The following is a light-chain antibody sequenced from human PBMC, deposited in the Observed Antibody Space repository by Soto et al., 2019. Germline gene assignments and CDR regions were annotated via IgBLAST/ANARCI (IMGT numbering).Light chain of an antibody. CDR2: RNN. Sequence: QSVLTQPPSASGTPGQRVTISCSGSSSNIGSNFVYWYQQFPGTAPKLLIYRNNQRPSGVPDRFSGSKSGTSASLAISGLPSEDEADYYCAAWADSLSGWVCGGGTKVTVL. CDR1: SSNIGSNF. V-gene: IGLV1-47*01. J-gene: IGLJ3*02. CDR3: AAWADSLSGWV.